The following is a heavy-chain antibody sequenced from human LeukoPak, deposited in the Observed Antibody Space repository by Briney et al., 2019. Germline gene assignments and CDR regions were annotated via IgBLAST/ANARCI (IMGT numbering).Heavy chain of an antibody. D-gene: IGHD3-22*01. CDR2: MSYDGSNK. V-gene: IGHV3-30*18. CDR3: AKDIYYDSSGYRGYFDY. Sequence: PGTSLRLSCAASGFTFSGYAMHWVRQAPGKGLEWVAVMSYDGSNKYYVDSVRGRFTVSRDNSKNTLYLQMNSLRAEDTAVYYCAKDIYYDSSGYRGYFDYLGQGTLVTVSS. CDR1: GFTFSGYA. J-gene: IGHJ4*02.